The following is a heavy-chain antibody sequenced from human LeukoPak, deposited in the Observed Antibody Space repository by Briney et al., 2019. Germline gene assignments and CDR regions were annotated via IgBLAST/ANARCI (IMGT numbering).Heavy chain of an antibody. D-gene: IGHD3-22*01. Sequence: ASVKVSCKASGYTFTGYYMHWVRQAPGQGLEWMGWINPNSGGTNYAQKFQGRVTMTRDTSISTAYMELSRLRSDDTAVYYCARDGSGHFDSNGSFEYWGQGTLVTVSS. CDR1: GYTFTGYY. J-gene: IGHJ4*02. CDR3: ARDGSGHFDSNGSFEY. V-gene: IGHV1-2*02. CDR2: INPNSGGT.